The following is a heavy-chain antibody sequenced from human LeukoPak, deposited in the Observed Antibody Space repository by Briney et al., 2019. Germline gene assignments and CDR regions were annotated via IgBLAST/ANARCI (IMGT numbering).Heavy chain of an antibody. D-gene: IGHD6-13*01. CDR1: GFTFSSYS. Sequence: GGSLRLSCAASGFTFSSYSMNWVRQAPGKGLEWVSSISSSSSYIYYADSVKGRFTISRDNAKNSLYLQMISLRAEDTAVYYCGSPTQIAAAGSGAFDIWGQGTMVTVSS. CDR3: GSPTQIAAAGSGAFDI. CDR2: ISSSSSYI. J-gene: IGHJ3*02. V-gene: IGHV3-21*01.